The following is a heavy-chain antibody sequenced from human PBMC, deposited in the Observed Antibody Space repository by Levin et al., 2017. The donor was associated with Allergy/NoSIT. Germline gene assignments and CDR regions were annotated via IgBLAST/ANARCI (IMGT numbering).Heavy chain of an antibody. D-gene: IGHD4/OR15-4a*01. CDR3: VSLTTGLDY. CDR1: GFTFSSYA. CDR2: ISGSGGST. Sequence: PGGSLRLSCAASGFTFSSYAVTWVRQAPGKGLEWVSAISGSGGSTYYADSVKGRFTISRDNSKNTLYLQMNSLRGEDTAVYYCVSLTTGLDYWGQGTLVTVSS. J-gene: IGHJ4*02. V-gene: IGHV3-23*01.